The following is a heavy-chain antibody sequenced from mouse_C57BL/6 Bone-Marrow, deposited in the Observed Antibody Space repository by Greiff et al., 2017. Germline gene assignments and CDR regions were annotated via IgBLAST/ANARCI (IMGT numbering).Heavy chain of an antibody. CDR2: ISDGGSYT. CDR3: ARDYYYGSSPFAY. J-gene: IGHJ3*01. Sequence: EVKLVESGGGLVKPGGSLKLSCAASGFTFSSYAMSWVRQTPEKRLEWVATISDGGSYTYYPDNVKGRFTISRDNAKNNLYLQMSHLKSEDTAMYYCARDYYYGSSPFAYLGQGTLVTVSA. V-gene: IGHV5-4*01. D-gene: IGHD1-1*01. CDR1: GFTFSSYA.